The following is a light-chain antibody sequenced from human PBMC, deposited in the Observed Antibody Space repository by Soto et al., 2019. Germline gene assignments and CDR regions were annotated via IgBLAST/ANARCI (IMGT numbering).Light chain of an antibody. J-gene: IGKJ1*01. CDR2: GAA. V-gene: IGKV1-39*01. Sequence: DIQMTQSPSSLSASVGDRVTITCRASQSISSYLNWYQQKPGKAPNLLIYGAASLQSGVPSRFSGSGSGTEFTLTISSLQPEDFATYYCQQSYSAPRTFGQGTKVEIK. CDR1: QSISSY. CDR3: QQSYSAPRT.